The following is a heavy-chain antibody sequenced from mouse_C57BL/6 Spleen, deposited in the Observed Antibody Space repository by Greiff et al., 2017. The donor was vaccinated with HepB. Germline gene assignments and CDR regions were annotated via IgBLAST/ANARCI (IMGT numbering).Heavy chain of an antibody. Sequence: QVQLKQPGAELVRPGTSVKLSCKASGYTFTSYWMHWVKQRPGQGLEWIGVIDPSDSYTNYNQKFKGKATLTVDTSSITAYMQRSILTSEDSAVYYCARHRATMVTTRPHWYFAVWVTGTTVTVSS. D-gene: IGHD2-1*01. CDR1: GYTFTSYW. V-gene: IGHV1-59*01. CDR3: ARHRATMVTTRPHWYFAV. CDR2: IDPSDSYT. J-gene: IGHJ1*03.